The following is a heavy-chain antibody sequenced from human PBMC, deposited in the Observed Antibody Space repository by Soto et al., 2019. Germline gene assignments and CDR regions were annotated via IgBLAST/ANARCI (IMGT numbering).Heavy chain of an antibody. V-gene: IGHV3-7*01. CDR3: ARVANSNGWILGY. CDR2: IKQDGSEK. Sequence: PGGSLRLSCAASGFTFSSYWMSWVRQAPGKGLEWVANIKQDGSEKYYVDSVKGRFTLSRDNAKNSLHLQMNSLRVEDTAIYFWARVANSNGWILGYSGQGTLVTVSS. J-gene: IGHJ4*01. CDR1: GFTFSSYW. D-gene: IGHD6-19*01.